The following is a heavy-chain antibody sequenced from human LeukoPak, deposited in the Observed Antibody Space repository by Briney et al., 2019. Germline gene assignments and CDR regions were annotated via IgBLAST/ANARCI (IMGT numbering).Heavy chain of an antibody. CDR2: INHSGST. V-gene: IGHV4-34*01. J-gene: IGHJ6*03. CDR1: GGSFSGYY. CDR3: ARGGHYYYYYMDV. Sequence: SETLSLTCAVYGGSFSGYYWSWIRQPPGKGLEWIGEINHSGSTNYNPSLKSRVTISVDTSKNQFSLKLSSVTAADTAVYHCARGGHYYYYYMDVWGKGTTVTVSS.